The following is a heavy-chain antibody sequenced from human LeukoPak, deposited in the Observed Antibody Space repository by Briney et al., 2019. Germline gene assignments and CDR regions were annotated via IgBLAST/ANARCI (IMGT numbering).Heavy chain of an antibody. J-gene: IGHJ6*03. D-gene: IGHD3-22*01. CDR2: IEPNSGDT. V-gene: IGHV1-2*02. CDR3: ARGGLPHHYYYMHV. Sequence: ASVKVSCKASGYTFTGYYMHWVRQAPGQGLEWMGWIEPNSGDTNYPEKFQGRITMTRDTSISTAYMELSRLRSDDSAVYYCARGGLPHHYYYMHVWGKGTTVTVSS. CDR1: GYTFTGYY.